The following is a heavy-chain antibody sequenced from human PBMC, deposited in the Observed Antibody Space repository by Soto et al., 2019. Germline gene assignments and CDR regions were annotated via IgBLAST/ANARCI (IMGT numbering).Heavy chain of an antibody. CDR3: ARERGGYCSGGSCFNWFDP. V-gene: IGHV1-69*06. D-gene: IGHD2-15*01. Sequence: QVQLVQSGAEVKKPGSSAKVSCKASGGTFSSYAISWVRQAPGQGLEWMGGIIPIFGTANYAQKFQGRVTITADKSTSTAYMELSSLRSEDTAVYYCARERGGYCSGGSCFNWFDPWGQGTLVTVSS. J-gene: IGHJ5*02. CDR2: IIPIFGTA. CDR1: GGTFSSYA.